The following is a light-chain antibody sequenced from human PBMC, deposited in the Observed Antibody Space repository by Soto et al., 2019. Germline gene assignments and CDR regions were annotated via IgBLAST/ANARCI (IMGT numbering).Light chain of an antibody. J-gene: IGLJ2*01. CDR1: SSDVGGYNY. Sequence: QSVLTQPASVSGSPGQSITISCTGTSSDVGGYNYVSWYQQHPGKAPKLMIYEVSNRPSGVSNRFSGSKSGNTASLTISGLQAEDEADYYCLLYYRRGRFFGGGTKVTVL. V-gene: IGLV2-14*01. CDR2: EVS. CDR3: LLYYRRGRF.